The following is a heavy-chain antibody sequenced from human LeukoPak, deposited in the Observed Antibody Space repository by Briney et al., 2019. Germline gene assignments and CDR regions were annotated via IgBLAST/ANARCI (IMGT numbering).Heavy chain of an antibody. CDR1: GYSISTGYY. CDR3: ARLRRDGYNRYFDY. CDR2: FYHGGST. D-gene: IGHD5-24*01. V-gene: IGHV4-38-2*02. J-gene: IGHJ4*02. Sequence: SETLSLTCTVSGYSISTGYYWDWIRQPPGKGLEWIGTFYHGGSTYYNPSLKSRVTISVDTSKNQFSLKLSSVTAADTAVYYCARLRRDGYNRYFDYWGQGTLVTVSS.